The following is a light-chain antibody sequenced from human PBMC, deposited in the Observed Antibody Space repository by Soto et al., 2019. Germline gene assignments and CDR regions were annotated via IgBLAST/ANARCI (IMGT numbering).Light chain of an antibody. Sequence: QSALTQPASVSGSPGQSITISCTVTSSDVGSYNIVSWYQQHPGKAPKLMIYEGSKRPSGVSNRVSGSKSGNTASLTISGLQAAAEADYYCCSYAGSSTFGVFGGGTKLTVL. CDR2: EGS. CDR1: SSDVGSYNI. J-gene: IGLJ3*02. CDR3: CSYAGSSTFGV. V-gene: IGLV2-23*03.